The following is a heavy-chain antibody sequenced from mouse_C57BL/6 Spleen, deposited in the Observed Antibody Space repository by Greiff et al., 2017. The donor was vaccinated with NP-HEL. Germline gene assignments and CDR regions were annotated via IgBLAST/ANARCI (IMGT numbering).Heavy chain of an antibody. CDR2: ISYDGSN. D-gene: IGHD2-2*01. CDR3: AREGIYYGYDH. CDR1: GYSITSGYY. Sequence: EVQRVESGPGLVKPSQSLSLTCSVTGYSITSGYYWNWIRQFPGNKLEWKGYISYDGSNNYNPSLKNRISITRDTSKNQFFLKLNSVTTEDTATYYCAREGIYYGYDHWGQGTLVTVSA. V-gene: IGHV3-6*01. J-gene: IGHJ3*01.